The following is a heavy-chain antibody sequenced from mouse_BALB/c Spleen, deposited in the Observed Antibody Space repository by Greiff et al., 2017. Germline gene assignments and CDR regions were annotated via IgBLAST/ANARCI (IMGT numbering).Heavy chain of an antibody. Sequence: DVKLVESGGGLVKPGGSLKLSCAASGFAFSSYDMSWVRQTPEKRLEWVAYISSGGGSTYYPDTVKGRFTISRDNAKNTLYLQMSSLKSEDTAMYYCARHDSSGQYYAMDYWGQGTSVTVSS. J-gene: IGHJ4*01. CDR3: ARHDSSGQYYAMDY. CDR2: ISSGGGST. CDR1: GFAFSSYD. V-gene: IGHV5-12-1*01. D-gene: IGHD3-2*01.